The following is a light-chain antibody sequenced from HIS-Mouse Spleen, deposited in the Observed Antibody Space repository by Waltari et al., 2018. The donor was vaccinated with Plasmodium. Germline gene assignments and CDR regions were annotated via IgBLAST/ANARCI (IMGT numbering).Light chain of an antibody. CDR1: ALPKKY. CDR3: YSTDSSGNHRV. CDR2: EDS. V-gene: IGLV3-10*01. J-gene: IGLJ3*02. Sequence: SYELTQPPSVSVSPGQTARITCSGDALPKKYAYWYQQKSGQAPVLVIYEDSKRPSGIPERFSGSSSGTMGTLTISGAQVEDEADYYWYSTDSSGNHRVFGGGTKLTVL.